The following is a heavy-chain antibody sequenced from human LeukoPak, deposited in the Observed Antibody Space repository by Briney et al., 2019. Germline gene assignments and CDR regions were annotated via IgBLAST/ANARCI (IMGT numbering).Heavy chain of an antibody. CDR3: ARVRYFDWLLYHYYGMDV. J-gene: IGHJ6*02. CDR2: MNPNSGNT. Sequence: GASVKVSCKASGYTFTSYDISWVRQANGQGLEWMGWMNPNSGNTGYAQKFQGRVTMTRNTSISTAYMELSSLRSEDTAVYYCARVRYFDWLLYHYYGMDVWGQGTTVTVSS. CDR1: GYTFTSYD. V-gene: IGHV1-8*01. D-gene: IGHD3-9*01.